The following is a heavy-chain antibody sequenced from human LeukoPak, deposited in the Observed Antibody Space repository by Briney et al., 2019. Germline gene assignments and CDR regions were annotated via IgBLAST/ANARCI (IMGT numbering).Heavy chain of an antibody. CDR2: VNTVSSYI. D-gene: IGHD3-22*01. CDR1: GFTFSDYS. V-gene: IGHV3-21*01. CDR3: ARLRRNSDRSDFFYYYDH. J-gene: IGHJ4*02. Sequence: PGGCLRLSCAASGFTFSDYSMNWVRQAPGKGLEWVASVNTVSSYIYYAESMRGRFTISRDNAKNSLFLQMNSLRAEDTAVYYCARLRRNSDRSDFFYYYDHWGQGTLVTVS.